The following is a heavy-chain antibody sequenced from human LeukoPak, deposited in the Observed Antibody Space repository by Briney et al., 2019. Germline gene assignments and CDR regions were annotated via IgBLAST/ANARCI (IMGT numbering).Heavy chain of an antibody. CDR3: ARTDNSYDILTGYRDAFDI. Sequence: PGGSLRLSCVVSGFTFTSYEFNWVRQAPGKGLEWVSYISESGSSIYYADSVKGRYTISRDNAKNSLSLQMNSLRAEETAEYYCARTDNSYDILTGYRDAFDIWGQGTMVTVSS. CDR1: GFTFTSYE. V-gene: IGHV3-48*03. CDR2: ISESGSSI. J-gene: IGHJ3*02. D-gene: IGHD3-9*01.